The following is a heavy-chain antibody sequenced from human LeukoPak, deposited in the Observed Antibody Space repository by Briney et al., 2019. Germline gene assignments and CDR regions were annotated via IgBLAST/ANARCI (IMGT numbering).Heavy chain of an antibody. CDR3: ALRPNIVVVPAAMTTDLDY. Sequence: GGSLRLSCAASGFTFSSYAMSWVRQAPGKGLEWVSAISGSGGSTYYAASVKGRFTISRDNSKNTLYLQMNSLRAEDTAVYYCALRPNIVVVPAAMTTDLDYWGQGTLVTVSS. CDR1: GFTFSSYA. CDR2: ISGSGGST. J-gene: IGHJ4*02. V-gene: IGHV3-23*01. D-gene: IGHD2-2*01.